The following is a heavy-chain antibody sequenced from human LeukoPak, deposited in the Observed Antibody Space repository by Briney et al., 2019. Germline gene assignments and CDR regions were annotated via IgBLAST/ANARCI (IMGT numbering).Heavy chain of an antibody. CDR2: IYYSGNT. V-gene: IGHV4-39*07. D-gene: IGHD2-2*01. Sequence: SETLSLTCTVSRGSISGSSYYWGWIRQPPGKGLEWIGSIYYSGNTYYNPSLKSRVTISVDTSKNQFSLKLTSVTAADTAVYYCATGQITAAAFIDYWGQGTLVTVSS. CDR1: RGSISGSSYY. CDR3: ATGQITAAAFIDY. J-gene: IGHJ4*02.